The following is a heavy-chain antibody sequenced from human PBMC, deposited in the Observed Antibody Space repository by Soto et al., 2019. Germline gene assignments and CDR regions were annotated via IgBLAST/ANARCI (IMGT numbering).Heavy chain of an antibody. Sequence: GGSLRLSCAASGFTFSSYAMHWVRQAPGKGLEWVAVISYDGSNKYYADSVKGRFTISRDNSKNTLYLQMNSLRAEDTAVYYCARASSWGSSRVLTYFDYWGQGTLVTVSS. CDR1: GFTFSSYA. CDR2: ISYDGSNK. CDR3: ARASSWGSSRVLTYFDY. V-gene: IGHV3-30-3*01. D-gene: IGHD3-16*01. J-gene: IGHJ4*02.